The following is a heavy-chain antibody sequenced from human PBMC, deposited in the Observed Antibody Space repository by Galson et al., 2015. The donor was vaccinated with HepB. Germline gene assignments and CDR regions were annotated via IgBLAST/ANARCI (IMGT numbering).Heavy chain of an antibody. D-gene: IGHD3-10*01. V-gene: IGHV6-1*01. Sequence: AISGDSVSSNSAAWNWIRQSPSRGLEWLGRTYYRSKWYNDYAIFVKSRITINPDTSKNQFSLQLNSVTPEDTAVYYCARDRDYYGSGSYNNWFDPWGQGTLVTVSS. CDR1: GDSVSSNSAA. J-gene: IGHJ5*02. CDR2: TYYRSKWYN. CDR3: ARDRDYYGSGSYNNWFDP.